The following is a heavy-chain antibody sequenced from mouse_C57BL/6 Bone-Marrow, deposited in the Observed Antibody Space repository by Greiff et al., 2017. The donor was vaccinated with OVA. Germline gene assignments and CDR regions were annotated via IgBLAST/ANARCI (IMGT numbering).Heavy chain of an antibody. CDR3: ARRDYNRFAY. CDR2: IDPSDSYT. J-gene: IGHJ3*01. V-gene: IGHV1-50*01. CDR1: GYTFTSYW. Sequence: VQLQQSGAELVKPGASVKLSCKASGYTFTSYWMQWLKQRPGQGLEWIGEIDPSDSYTNYNQKFKGKATLTVDTSSSTAYMQLSSLTSEDSAVYYCARRDYNRFAYWGQGTLVTVSA. D-gene: IGHD1-3*01.